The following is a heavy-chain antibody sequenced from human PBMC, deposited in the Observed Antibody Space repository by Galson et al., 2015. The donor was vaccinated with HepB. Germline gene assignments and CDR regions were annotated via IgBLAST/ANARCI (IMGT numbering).Heavy chain of an antibody. Sequence: SLRLSCAASGFTFSSFAMSWVRQAPGKGLQWVSAISGSGGRTYYADSVKGRFTISRDNSKNTLYLQMNSLRVEDTAVYYCAKGPDYYYGSGEHFDFWGQGALVTVSS. CDR2: ISGSGGRT. CDR3: AKGPDYYYGSGEHFDF. V-gene: IGHV3-23*01. J-gene: IGHJ4*02. CDR1: GFTFSSFA. D-gene: IGHD3-10*01.